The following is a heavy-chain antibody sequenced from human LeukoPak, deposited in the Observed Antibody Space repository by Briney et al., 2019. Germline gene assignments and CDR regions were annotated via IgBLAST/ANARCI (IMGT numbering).Heavy chain of an antibody. CDR2: ITGSGGGT. CDR3: AKAEPYGSGSYYFH. CDR1: GFTFSNYG. J-gene: IGHJ4*02. D-gene: IGHD3-10*01. V-gene: IGHV3-23*01. Sequence: GRSLRLSCAASGFTFSNYGMHWVRQAPGKGLAWVSAITGSGGGTYYADSVKGRFTISRDNSKNTLYLQMNSLRAEDTAVYYCAKAEPYGSGSYYFHWGQGTLVTVSS.